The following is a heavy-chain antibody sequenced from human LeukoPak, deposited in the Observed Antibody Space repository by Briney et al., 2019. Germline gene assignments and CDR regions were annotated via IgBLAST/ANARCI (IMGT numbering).Heavy chain of an antibody. V-gene: IGHV1-18*04. CDR2: ISAYNGNT. J-gene: IGHJ5*02. Sequence: ASVKVSCKASGYTFTGYYMHWVRQAPGQGLEWMGWISAYNGNTNYAQKLQGRVTMTTDTSTSTAYMELRSLRSDDTAVYYCARRTTGWFDPWGQGTLVTVSS. D-gene: IGHD1-14*01. CDR3: ARRTTGWFDP. CDR1: GYTFTGYY.